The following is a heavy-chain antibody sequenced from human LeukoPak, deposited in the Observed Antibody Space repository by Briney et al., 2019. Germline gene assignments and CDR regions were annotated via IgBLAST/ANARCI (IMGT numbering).Heavy chain of an antibody. V-gene: IGHV1-3*01. J-gene: IGHJ4*02. Sequence: ASVKVSCKASGYTFTHYAVHWVRQAPGQRLEWMGWINAGNGNTKYPRNLKGRITITRDTSANTAYMELSSLRSEDTAVYYCARGYVPEYYFDRWGQGTLVTVSS. CDR2: INAGNGNT. CDR1: GYTFTHYA. D-gene: IGHD3-16*01. CDR3: ARGYVPEYYFDR.